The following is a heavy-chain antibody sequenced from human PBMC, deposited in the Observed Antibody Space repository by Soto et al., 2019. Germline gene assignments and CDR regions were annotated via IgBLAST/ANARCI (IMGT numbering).Heavy chain of an antibody. J-gene: IGHJ6*02. CDR1: GGSISSGGDY. Sequence: QVQLQESGPGLVKPSQTLSLTCTVSGGSISSGGDYWSWIRQHPGKGLEWIGYIYYSGSTYYNPSLNSRVTLSVDTSKNHFSLKLSSVTAAYTAVYYWARATPYYYYGMDVCGQGTTVTVSS. D-gene: IGHD2-15*01. CDR2: IYYSGST. V-gene: IGHV4-31*03. CDR3: ARATPYYYYGMDV.